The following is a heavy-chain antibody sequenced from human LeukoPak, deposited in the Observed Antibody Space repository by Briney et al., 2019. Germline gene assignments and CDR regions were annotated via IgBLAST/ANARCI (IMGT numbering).Heavy chain of an antibody. CDR2: VSSGSTI. CDR1: GFTFSGYY. Sequence: GGSLRLSCAASGFTFSGYYMSWIRQAPGKGLEWVSYVSSGSTIYYADSGKGRFPISRDNAKHSLYLQINSLRAEDTAVYYCARDRGGESSSWSDYYYYYYMDVWGKGTTVTISS. V-gene: IGHV3-11*01. J-gene: IGHJ6*03. CDR3: ARDRGGESSSWSDYYYYYYMDV. D-gene: IGHD6-13*01.